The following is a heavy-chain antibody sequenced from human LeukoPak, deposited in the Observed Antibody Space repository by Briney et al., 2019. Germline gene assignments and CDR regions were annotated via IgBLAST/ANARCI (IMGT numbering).Heavy chain of an antibody. Sequence: SETLSLTCTVSGYSISSGYYWGWIRQPPGKGLEWLGSIYYTGTTYYNPSLNHRVTISVDTSKNQFSLKLSSVTAADTAVYYCAREGGSNYQNWFDPWGQGTLVTVSS. CDR2: IYYTGTT. CDR1: GYSISSGYY. J-gene: IGHJ5*02. CDR3: AREGGSNYQNWFDP. V-gene: IGHV4-38-2*02. D-gene: IGHD4-11*01.